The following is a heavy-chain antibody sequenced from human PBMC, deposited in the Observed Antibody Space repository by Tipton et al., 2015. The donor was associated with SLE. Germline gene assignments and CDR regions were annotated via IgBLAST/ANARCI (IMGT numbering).Heavy chain of an antibody. CDR3: ARARFSYSSSSHYYYYYMDV. CDR2: ISSSGSTI. V-gene: IGHV3-48*03. Sequence: SLRLSCAASGFTFSSYEMNWVRQAPGKGLEWVSYISSSGSTIYYADSVKGRFTISRDNAKNSLYLQMNSLRAEDTAVYYCARARFSYSSSSHYYYYYMDVWGKGTTVTVSS. D-gene: IGHD6-6*01. J-gene: IGHJ6*03. CDR1: GFTFSSYE.